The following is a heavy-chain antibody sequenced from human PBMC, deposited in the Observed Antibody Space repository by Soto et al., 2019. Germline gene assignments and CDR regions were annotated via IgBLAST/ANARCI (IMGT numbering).Heavy chain of an antibody. D-gene: IGHD5-18*01. Sequence: ETLSLTCTVSGVSISSYYWSWIRQPPGKGLEWIGYIYYSGSTNYNPSLKSRVTISIDSSKNQFSLKLSSVTAADTAVYYCARGVGVNSMVTHSQYYGMDVWGQGTKVTVSS. CDR3: ARGVGVNSMVTHSQYYGMDV. V-gene: IGHV4-59*01. CDR2: IYYSGST. CDR1: GVSISSYY. J-gene: IGHJ6*02.